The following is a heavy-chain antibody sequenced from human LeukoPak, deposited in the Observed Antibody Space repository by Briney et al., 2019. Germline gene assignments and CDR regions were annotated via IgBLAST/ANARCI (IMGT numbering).Heavy chain of an antibody. CDR1: GFTFSHFW. Sequence: GGSLRLSCAASGFTFSHFWMSWVRQAPGKGLEWVAYIKKTGSETYYVDSVKGRFTITRDNTRSSLFLQMYSLRAEDTAVYYCAKESLWFGESHRDYWGQGTLVTVSS. J-gene: IGHJ4*02. CDR3: AKESLWFGESHRDY. V-gene: IGHV3-7*01. D-gene: IGHD3-10*01. CDR2: IKKTGSET.